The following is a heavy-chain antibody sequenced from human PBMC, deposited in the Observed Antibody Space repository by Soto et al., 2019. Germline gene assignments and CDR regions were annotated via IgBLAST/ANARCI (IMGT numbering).Heavy chain of an antibody. CDR1: GGSISSYY. CDR3: ENTVTNYYYYYYYMDV. D-gene: IGHD4-17*01. J-gene: IGHJ6*03. Sequence: SETLSLTCTVSGGSISSYYWSWIRQPPGKGLEWIGYIYYSGSTNYNPSLKSRVNISVDTSKHQFSLNLTSVNAAATAVYSCENTVTNYYYYYYYMDVWGKGTTVTVSS. V-gene: IGHV4-59*01. CDR2: IYYSGST.